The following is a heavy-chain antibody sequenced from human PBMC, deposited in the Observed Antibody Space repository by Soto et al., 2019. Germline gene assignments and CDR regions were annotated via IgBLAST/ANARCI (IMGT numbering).Heavy chain of an antibody. V-gene: IGHV4-39*01. Sequence: KPSETLSLTCTVSGGSISSGGYYWSWIRQHPGKGLEWIGSIYYSGSTYYNPSLKSRVTISVDTSKNQFSLKLSSVTAADTAVYYCARHLVLTGYHPYFDYWGQGTLVTVSS. J-gene: IGHJ4*02. D-gene: IGHD3-9*01. CDR2: IYYSGST. CDR1: GGSISSGGYY. CDR3: ARHLVLTGYHPYFDY.